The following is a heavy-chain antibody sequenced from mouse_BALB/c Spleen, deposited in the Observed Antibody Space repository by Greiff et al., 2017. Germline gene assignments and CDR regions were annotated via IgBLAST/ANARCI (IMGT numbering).Heavy chain of an antibody. V-gene: IGHV5-4*02. D-gene: IGHD2-4*01. CDR3: ASSTMITTWYAMDY. J-gene: IGHJ4*01. CDR1: GFTFSDYY. CDR2: ISDGGSYT. Sequence: EVKLVESGGGLVKPGGSLKLSCAASGFTFSDYYMYWVRQTPEKRLEWVATISDGGSYTYYPDSVKGRFTISRDNAKNNLYLQMSSLKSEDTAMYYCASSTMITTWYAMDYWGQGTSVTVSS.